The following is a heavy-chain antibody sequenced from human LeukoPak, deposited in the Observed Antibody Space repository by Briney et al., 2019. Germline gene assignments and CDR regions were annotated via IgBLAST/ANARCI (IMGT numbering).Heavy chain of an antibody. Sequence: GGSLRLSCAASGFTFTTFWMSWVRQAPGKGLEWVGFIRSKAYGGTIEYAASVKGRFTISRDDSKSIAYLQMNSLKTEDTAVYYCTRDLLAYCGGDCPLGAFDIWGQGTMVTVSS. CDR1: GFTFTTFW. D-gene: IGHD2-21*01. CDR3: TRDLLAYCGGDCPLGAFDI. J-gene: IGHJ3*02. V-gene: IGHV3-49*04. CDR2: IRSKAYGGTI.